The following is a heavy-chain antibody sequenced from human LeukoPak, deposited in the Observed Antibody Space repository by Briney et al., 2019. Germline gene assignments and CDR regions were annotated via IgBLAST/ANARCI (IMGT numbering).Heavy chain of an antibody. CDR1: GCSISSSSYY. Sequence: SETLSLTCTVSGCSISSSSYYWVWLRQPPGKGLEWIGSIYYSGSTYYNPSLKSRVTISVDTSKNQFSLKLSSVTAADTAVYYCARYDSSGYYLGKVDYWGQGTLVTVSS. CDR3: ARYDSSGYYLGKVDY. CDR2: IYYSGST. V-gene: IGHV4-39*01. J-gene: IGHJ4*02. D-gene: IGHD3-22*01.